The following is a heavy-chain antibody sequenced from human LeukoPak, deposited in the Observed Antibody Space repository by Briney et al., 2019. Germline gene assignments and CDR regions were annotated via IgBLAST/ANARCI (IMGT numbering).Heavy chain of an antibody. V-gene: IGHV4-4*07. CDR1: GASISSHY. CDR2: IYSGDNT. D-gene: IGHD6-13*01. Sequence: SETLSLTCAVSGASISSHYWSWIRQPAGKGLEWIGRIYSGDNTNYNPSLKSRVTMSVDKSKNQFYFRLSSVTAADTAVYYCARHSSSWYDDYWGQGTLVTVSS. J-gene: IGHJ4*02. CDR3: ARHSSSWYDDY.